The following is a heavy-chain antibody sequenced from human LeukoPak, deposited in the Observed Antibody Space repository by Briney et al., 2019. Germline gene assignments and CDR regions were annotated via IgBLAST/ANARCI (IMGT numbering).Heavy chain of an antibody. CDR1: GGSFSGYY. CDR3: ARGPGGRGYSYGELEY. Sequence: SETLSLTCAVYGGSFSGYYWSWIRQPPGKGLEWIGEINHSGSTNYNPSLKSRVTISVDTSKNQFSLKLSSVTAADTAVYYCARGPGGRGYSYGELEYWGQGTLVTVSS. V-gene: IGHV4-34*01. CDR2: INHSGST. D-gene: IGHD5-18*01. J-gene: IGHJ4*02.